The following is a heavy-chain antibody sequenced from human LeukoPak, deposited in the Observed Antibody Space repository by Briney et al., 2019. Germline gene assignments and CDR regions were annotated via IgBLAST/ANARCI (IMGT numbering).Heavy chain of an antibody. J-gene: IGHJ4*02. CDR1: GFTFSTYI. Sequence: PGGSLRLSCVASGFTFSTYIMNWVRQAPGKGLEWVSYISDTSYTIYYADSVKGRFTISRDNAKNSLYLQMSRLRDEDTAVYYCARAFLGGDYWGQGTLVTVSS. CDR2: ISDTSYTI. D-gene: IGHD3-3*02. CDR3: ARAFLGGDY. V-gene: IGHV3-48*02.